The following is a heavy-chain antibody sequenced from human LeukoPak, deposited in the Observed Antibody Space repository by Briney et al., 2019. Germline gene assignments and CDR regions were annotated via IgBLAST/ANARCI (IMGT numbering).Heavy chain of an antibody. Sequence: ASVKVSCKASGGTFSRYAISWVRQAPGQGLEWMGGIIPIFGTANYAQKFQGRVTITADESTSTAYMELSSLRSEDTAVYYCARDSDYSNYEEEYYFDYWGQGTLVTVSS. D-gene: IGHD4-11*01. V-gene: IGHV1-69*13. CDR2: IIPIFGTA. J-gene: IGHJ4*02. CDR1: GGTFSRYA. CDR3: ARDSDYSNYEEEYYFDY.